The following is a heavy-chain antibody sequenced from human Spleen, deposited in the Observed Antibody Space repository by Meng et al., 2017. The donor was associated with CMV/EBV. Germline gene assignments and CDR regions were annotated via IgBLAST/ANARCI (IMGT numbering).Heavy chain of an antibody. V-gene: IGHV3-74*01. CDR1: GFTFSNYL. J-gene: IGHJ4*02. CDR2: INTDGSIT. D-gene: IGHD1-26*01. Sequence: VRLVGSGGGLVQPGGSLMLLCANFGFTFSNYLIHWVRQVPGKGLLGVSRINTDGSITSYADSVKGRFTISRDNARNTLYLQMDSLRADDSAVYYCGRDLSGERDHWGQGTLVTVSS. CDR3: GRDLSGERDH.